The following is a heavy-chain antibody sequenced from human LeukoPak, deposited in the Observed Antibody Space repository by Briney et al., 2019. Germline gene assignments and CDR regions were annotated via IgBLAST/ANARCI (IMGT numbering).Heavy chain of an antibody. CDR2: IYYSGSS. CDR3: ARANRYDLYFDY. Sequence: SETLSLTCTVSGGSISSYYWSWIRQPPGKGLEWIGYIYYSGSSNYNPSLKSRVIISGDTSKNQVSLKLSSVTAADTAVYYCARANRYDLYFDYWGQGTLVTVSS. J-gene: IGHJ4*02. CDR1: GGSISSYY. D-gene: IGHD5-12*01. V-gene: IGHV4-59*01.